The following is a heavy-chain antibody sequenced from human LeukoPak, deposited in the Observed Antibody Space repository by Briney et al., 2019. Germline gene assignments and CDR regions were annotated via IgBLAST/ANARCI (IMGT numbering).Heavy chain of an antibody. Sequence: GASVKVSCKASGGTFSSYAISWVRQAPGQGLEWMGRIIPILGIANYAQKFQGRVTITADKSTSTAYMELSGLRSEDTAVYYCARSGHYDSSGYLPAPDAFDIWGQGTMVTVSS. D-gene: IGHD3-22*01. CDR3: ARSGHYDSSGYLPAPDAFDI. CDR1: GGTFSSYA. V-gene: IGHV1-69*04. J-gene: IGHJ3*02. CDR2: IIPILGIA.